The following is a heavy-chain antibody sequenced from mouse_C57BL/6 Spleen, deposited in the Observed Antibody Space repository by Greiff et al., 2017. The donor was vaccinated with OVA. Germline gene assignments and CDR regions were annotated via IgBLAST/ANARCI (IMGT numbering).Heavy chain of an antibody. CDR1: GYTFTSYW. V-gene: IGHV1-55*01. CDR3: AREDLGSKGIFDY. D-gene: IGHD3-1*01. CDR2: IYPGSGST. Sequence: QVQLKQPGAELVKPGASVKMSCKASGYTFTSYWITWVKQRPGQGLEWIGDIYPGSGSTNYNEKFKSKATLTVDTSSSTAYMQLSSLTSEDSAVYYCAREDLGSKGIFDYWGQGTTLTVSS. J-gene: IGHJ2*01.